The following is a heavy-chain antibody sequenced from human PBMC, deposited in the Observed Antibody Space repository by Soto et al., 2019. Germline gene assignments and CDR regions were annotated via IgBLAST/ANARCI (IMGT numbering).Heavy chain of an antibody. CDR2: ISASGGST. Sequence: EVQLLDSGGGLVQPGGSLRLSCVASGFTSSSCAMRWVRQAPGKGLEWVSGISASGGSTYYADSVKGRFTISRDNSKNTLYLQLNSLRVEDTAVYYRATPGLGTGRYFFHDWGQGTLVTVSS. CDR1: GFTSSSCA. J-gene: IGHJ4*02. CDR3: ATPGLGTGRYFFHD. V-gene: IGHV3-23*01. D-gene: IGHD2-8*02.